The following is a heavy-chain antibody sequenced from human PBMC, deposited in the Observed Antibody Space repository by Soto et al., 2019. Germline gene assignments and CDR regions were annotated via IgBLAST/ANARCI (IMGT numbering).Heavy chain of an antibody. Sequence: GESLKISCKVSGYSFISHWIGWVRQMPGKGLEWMAIIYPDDSDTRYNPSFQGQVTISVDKSITTVYLQWSSLKASDTAFYFCARTDLRYTSYFDFWGRGTLVTVSS. J-gene: IGHJ4*02. CDR2: IYPDDSDT. CDR1: GYSFISHW. V-gene: IGHV5-51*01. CDR3: ARTDLRYTSYFDF. D-gene: IGHD3-16*02.